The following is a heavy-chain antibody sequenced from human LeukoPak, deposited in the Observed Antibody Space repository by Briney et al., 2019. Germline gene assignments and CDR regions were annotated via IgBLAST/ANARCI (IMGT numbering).Heavy chain of an antibody. CDR3: AKDGGTGSYSDY. CDR1: GFTFDDYA. Sequence: GGSLRLSCAASGFTFDDYAVHWVRQAPGKGLEWVSLITGDGGSTYYADSVKGRFTISRDNSKNSLYLQMNSLRTEDTALYYCAKDGGTGSYSDYWGQGTLVTVSS. V-gene: IGHV3-43*02. J-gene: IGHJ4*02. D-gene: IGHD2-8*02. CDR2: ITGDGGST.